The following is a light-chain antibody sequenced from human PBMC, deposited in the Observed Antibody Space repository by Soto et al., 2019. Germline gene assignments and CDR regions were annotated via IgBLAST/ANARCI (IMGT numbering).Light chain of an antibody. CDR1: SSDVGLYDY. J-gene: IGLJ1*01. CDR2: AVS. Sequence: QSALAQPRPVSGSPGQSVTISCTGTSSDVGLYDYVSWYQQHPGKTPQLMIYAVSNRPSGVSNRFSASKSGNTASLFISGLQAEDEADYYCSSYTSDSSYVFGSGTKVTVL. V-gene: IGLV2-14*01. CDR3: SSYTSDSSYV.